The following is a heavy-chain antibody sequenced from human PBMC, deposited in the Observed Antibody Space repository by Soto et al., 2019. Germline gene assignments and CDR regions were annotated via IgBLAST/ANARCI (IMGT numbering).Heavy chain of an antibody. CDR2: ISGSGGST. J-gene: IGHJ4*02. CDR1: GFTFSSYA. CDR3: AKDEGIVVVVAAAAGGFDY. D-gene: IGHD2-15*01. Sequence: EVQLLESGGGLVQPGGSLRLSCAASGFTFSSYAMSWVRQAPGKGLEWVSAISGSGGSTYYADSVKGRFTISRDNSKNTLYLQMNSLRAEDTAVYYCAKDEGIVVVVAAAAGGFDYWGQGTLVTVSS. V-gene: IGHV3-23*01.